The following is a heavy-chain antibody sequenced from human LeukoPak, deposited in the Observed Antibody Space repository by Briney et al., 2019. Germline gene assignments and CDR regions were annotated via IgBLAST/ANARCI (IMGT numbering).Heavy chain of an antibody. D-gene: IGHD2-8*01. Sequence: PSETLSLTCTVSLDSTTSNFWSWVRQPPGKGLEWIGEIHRSGSPNYNPSLQSRVTISIDRSRNQIALELSAVTAADTAVYYCSRENGAFSPFGYWGQGTLVTVLS. V-gene: IGHV4-4*02. J-gene: IGHJ4*02. CDR1: LDSTTSNF. CDR3: SRENGAFSPFGY. CDR2: IHRSGSP.